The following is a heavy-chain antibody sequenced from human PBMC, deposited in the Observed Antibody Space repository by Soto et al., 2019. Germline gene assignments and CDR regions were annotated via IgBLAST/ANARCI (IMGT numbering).Heavy chain of an antibody. V-gene: IGHV1-18*04. Sequence: ASVKVSCKASGYTFTNHGISWVRQAPGQGLEWVGWVSGYNDKTKSAQKFQGRVTMTTDTSTSTAYMELRSLRSDDTAVYYCARDFYPVAYFFDYWGQGTLVAVSS. CDR1: GYTFTNHG. CDR3: ARDFYPVAYFFDY. CDR2: VSGYNDKT. J-gene: IGHJ4*02. D-gene: IGHD2-21*01.